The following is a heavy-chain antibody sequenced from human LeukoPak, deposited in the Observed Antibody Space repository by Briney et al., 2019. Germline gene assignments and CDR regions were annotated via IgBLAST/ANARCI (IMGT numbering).Heavy chain of an antibody. J-gene: IGHJ1*01. CDR3: ALFGELVAEYFQH. Sequence: GGSLRLSCAASGFTFSSYAMSWVRQAPGKGLEWVSAISGGGGSTYYADSVKGRFTISRDNSKNTLYLQMNSLRAEDTAVYYCALFGELVAEYFQHWGQGTLVTVSS. CDR1: GFTFSSYA. V-gene: IGHV3-23*01. CDR2: ISGGGGST. D-gene: IGHD3-10*02.